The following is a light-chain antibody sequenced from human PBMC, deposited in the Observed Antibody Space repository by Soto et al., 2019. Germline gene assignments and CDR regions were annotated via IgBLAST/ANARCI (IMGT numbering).Light chain of an antibody. V-gene: IGLV2-14*01. CDR2: EVR. J-gene: IGLJ1*01. CDR3: SSYTSNNPPV. CDR1: SSDIGGYDY. Sequence: QSVLTQAASVSGSPGQSITISCTGTSSDIGGYDYVSWYQHHPGKAPRLMIYEVRNRPSGVSNRFSGSKSGNTASLTISGLQTEDEADYYCSSYTSNNPPVFGTGTKLTVL.